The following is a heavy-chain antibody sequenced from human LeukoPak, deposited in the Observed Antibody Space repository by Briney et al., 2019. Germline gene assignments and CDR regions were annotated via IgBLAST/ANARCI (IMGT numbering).Heavy chain of an antibody. D-gene: IGHD7-27*01. J-gene: IGHJ4*02. V-gene: IGHV4-4*07. CDR2: IYSSGST. Sequence: SETLSLTSTVSGASIDTYHWNWIRQPAGKGLEWIGRIYSSGSTNYNPSLKGRVTMSVETSTNQVYLKVTSVTAADTAVYYCASGADAFETSGDYFDYWGQGTLVTVSS. CDR3: ASGADAFETSGDYFDY. CDR1: GASIDTYH.